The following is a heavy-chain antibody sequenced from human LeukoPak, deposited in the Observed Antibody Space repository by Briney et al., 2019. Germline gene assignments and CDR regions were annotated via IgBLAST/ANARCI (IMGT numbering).Heavy chain of an antibody. CDR1: GFTFSSYS. Sequence: SGGSLRLSCAASGFTFSSYSMDWVRQAPGKGLEWVSSISSSSSYIYYADSVKGRFTISRDNAKNSLYLQMNSLRAEDTAVYYCARAGGYCSSTSCYPMRAYYYYYYMDVWGKGTTVTVSS. D-gene: IGHD2-2*01. CDR2: ISSSSSYI. V-gene: IGHV3-21*01. CDR3: ARAGGYCSSTSCYPMRAYYYYYYMDV. J-gene: IGHJ6*03.